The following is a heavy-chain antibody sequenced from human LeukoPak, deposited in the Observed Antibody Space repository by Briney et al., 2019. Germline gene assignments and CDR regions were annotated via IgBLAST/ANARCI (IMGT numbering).Heavy chain of an antibody. Sequence: SETLSLTCTVSGDSINTSNYFWGWIRQSTGKGLELIGNIYYIGTSDYNPSLKSRVTISIDTSKNQFSLNLRSVTAADTAFYYCARHRSGSYIRYFDFWGQGALVTVSS. D-gene: IGHD1-26*01. V-gene: IGHV4-39*01. CDR2: IYYIGTS. J-gene: IGHJ4*02. CDR1: GDSINTSNYF. CDR3: ARHRSGSYIRYFDF.